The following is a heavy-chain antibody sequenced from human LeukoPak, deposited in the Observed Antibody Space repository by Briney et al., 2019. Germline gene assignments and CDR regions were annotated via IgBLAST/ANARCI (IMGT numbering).Heavy chain of an antibody. Sequence: SETLSLTCAVYGGSFSGYYWSWIRQPPGKGLEWMGEINHSGSTNYNPSLKSRVTISVDTSKNQFSLKLSSVTAADTAVYYCAGGDVDTAMATVFDYWGQGTLVTVSS. D-gene: IGHD5-18*01. V-gene: IGHV4-34*01. CDR2: INHSGST. J-gene: IGHJ4*02. CDR1: GGSFSGYY. CDR3: AGGDVDTAMATVFDY.